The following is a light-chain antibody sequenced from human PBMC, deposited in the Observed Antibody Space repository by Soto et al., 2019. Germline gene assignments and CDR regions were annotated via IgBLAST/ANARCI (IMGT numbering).Light chain of an antibody. CDR3: QQYYITPLT. Sequence: DIVMTQSPDSLAVSLGERATINCKSSQSVLYSTNNKNYLAWYQQKPGQPPKLLIYWAATRESGVPDRFSGCGSGRDFTLTISSLQAEDVAVYYCQQYYITPLTFGGGTKVEIK. V-gene: IGKV4-1*01. CDR1: QSVLYSTNNKNY. J-gene: IGKJ4*01. CDR2: WAA.